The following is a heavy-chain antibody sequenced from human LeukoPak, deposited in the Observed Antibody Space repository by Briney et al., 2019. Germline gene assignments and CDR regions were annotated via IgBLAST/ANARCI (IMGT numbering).Heavy chain of an antibody. V-gene: IGHV3-23*01. Sequence: GGSLRLSCAASGFTFSSYAMSWVRQAPGKGLEWVSAISGSGGSTHYADSVKGRFTISRDNSKNTLYLQMNSLRAEDTAVYYCAKDYGSGSYLWSDYWGQGTLVTVSS. CDR1: GFTFSSYA. D-gene: IGHD3-10*01. CDR2: ISGSGGST. CDR3: AKDYGSGSYLWSDY. J-gene: IGHJ4*02.